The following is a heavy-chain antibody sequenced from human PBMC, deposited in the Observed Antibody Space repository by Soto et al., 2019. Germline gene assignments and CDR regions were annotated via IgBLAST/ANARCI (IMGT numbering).Heavy chain of an antibody. J-gene: IGHJ4*02. V-gene: IGHV3-30*18. Sequence: PGGSLRLSCAASGFTFSSYGMHWVRQAPGKGLEWVAVISYDGSNKYYADSVKGRFTISRDNSKNTLYLQMNSLRAEDTAVYYCAKGYYDILTAHLYYFDYWGQGTLVTVSS. CDR3: AKGYYDILTAHLYYFDY. D-gene: IGHD3-9*01. CDR2: ISYDGSNK. CDR1: GFTFSSYG.